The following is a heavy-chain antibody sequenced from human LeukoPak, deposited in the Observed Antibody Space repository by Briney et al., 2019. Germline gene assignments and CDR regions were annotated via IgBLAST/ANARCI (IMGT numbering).Heavy chain of an antibody. J-gene: IGHJ4*02. CDR1: GGSISSGSYY. D-gene: IGHD3-10*01. Sequence: SETLSLTRTVSGGSISSGSYYWSWIRQPAGKGLEWIGRIYTSGSTNYNPSLKSRVTISVDTSKNQFSLKLSSVTAADTAVYYCASELAGIFDYWGQGTLVTVSS. CDR2: IYTSGST. V-gene: IGHV4-61*02. CDR3: ASELAGIFDY.